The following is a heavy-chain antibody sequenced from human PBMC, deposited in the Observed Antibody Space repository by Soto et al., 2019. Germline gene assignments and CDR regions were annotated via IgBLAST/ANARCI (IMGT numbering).Heavy chain of an antibody. V-gene: IGHV1-18*01. Sequence: QVQLVQSGAEVKKPGASVTVSCKASGYTFTSYGISWVRQAPGQGLEWMGWISAYNGSTNYAQKLQGRVTMTTDTSTSTAYLELRSLRSDDTAVYYCARDRYSSSLLYYYYGTDVWGQGTTVTVSS. CDR3: ARDRYSSSLLYYYYGTDV. CDR1: GYTFTSYG. D-gene: IGHD6-13*01. CDR2: ISAYNGST. J-gene: IGHJ6*02.